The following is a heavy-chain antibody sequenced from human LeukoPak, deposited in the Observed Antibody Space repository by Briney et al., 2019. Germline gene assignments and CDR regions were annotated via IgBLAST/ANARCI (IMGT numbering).Heavy chain of an antibody. J-gene: IGHJ4*02. CDR1: GYTFTSYC. D-gene: IGHD6-6*01. CDR3: ARDSIAARQVPFDY. V-gene: IGHV5-51*01. CDR2: IYPGDSDT. Sequence: PGESLKISCKGSGYTFTSYCIGWVRQMPGKGLEWMGIIYPGDSDTRYSPSFQGQVTISADKSISTAYLQMNSLRAEDTAVYYCARDSIAARQVPFDYWGQGTLVTVSS.